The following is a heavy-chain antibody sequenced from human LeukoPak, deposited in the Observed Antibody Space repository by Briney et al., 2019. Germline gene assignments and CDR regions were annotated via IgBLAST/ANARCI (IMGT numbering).Heavy chain of an antibody. CDR1: GFTFSDYS. V-gene: IGHV3-21*01. CDR2: ISSSSPYI. CDR3: ARLYSRVGPFDY. D-gene: IGHD5-18*01. Sequence: PGGSLRLSCAASGFTFSDYSMNWVRQAPGKGLEWVASISSSSPYIYYTDSVKGRFTISRDNAKNSLYLQMNSLRAEDTAVYYCARLYSRVGPFDYWGQGTPVTVSS. J-gene: IGHJ4*02.